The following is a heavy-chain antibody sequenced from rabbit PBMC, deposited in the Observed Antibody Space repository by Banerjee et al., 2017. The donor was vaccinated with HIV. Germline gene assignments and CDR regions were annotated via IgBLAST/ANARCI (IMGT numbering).Heavy chain of an antibody. CDR1: GFSFSNKYV. J-gene: IGHJ4*01. CDR3: ARDLAGVVGYGYAPLYYFAL. CDR2: INTNSGNA. Sequence: QEQVEESGGDLVKPEGSLTLTCTASGFSFSNKYVMCWVRQAPGKGLEWIACINTNSGNAVYASWAKGRFTISKTSSTTVTLQMTSLTAADTATYFCARDLAGVVGYGYAPLYYFALWGPGTLVTVS. V-gene: IGHV1S45*01. D-gene: IGHD6-1*01.